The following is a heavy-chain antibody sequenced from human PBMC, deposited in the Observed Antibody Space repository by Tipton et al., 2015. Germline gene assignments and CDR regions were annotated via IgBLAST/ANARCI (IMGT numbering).Heavy chain of an antibody. CDR3: ARGLIVPGSSNYYYYGLDV. CDR2: VHYSVNT. D-gene: IGHD2-15*01. V-gene: IGHV4-61*01. CDR1: GASVNSDSHF. Sequence: TLSLTCTVSGASVNSDSHFWTWVRRPPGKTLEWIGYVHYSVNTNYNPSLRSRLTISVDMPKNQFSLKLDSVTAADTAIYYCARGLIVPGSSNYYYYGLDVWGQGTTVTVSS. J-gene: IGHJ6*02.